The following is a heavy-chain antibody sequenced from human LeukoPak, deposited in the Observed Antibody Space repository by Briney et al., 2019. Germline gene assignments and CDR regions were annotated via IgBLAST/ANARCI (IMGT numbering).Heavy chain of an antibody. CDR3: ARGYCSGGSCLVY. V-gene: IGHV1-2*02. J-gene: IGHJ4*02. Sequence: ASVKVSCKASVYTFTGYYMHWVRQAPGQGLDGMGWINPKRGGTNYAQKFQGRVTIIRDTSLSTAYMELSSRRFDDTGVYYWARGYCSGGSCLVYWGQGPLVSVSS. CDR1: VYTFTGYY. CDR2: INPKRGGT. D-gene: IGHD2-15*01.